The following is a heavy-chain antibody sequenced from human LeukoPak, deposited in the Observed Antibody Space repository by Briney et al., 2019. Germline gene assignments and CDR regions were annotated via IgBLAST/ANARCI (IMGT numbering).Heavy chain of an antibody. CDR3: ARTSGDGYSWFDP. D-gene: IGHD5-24*01. J-gene: IGHJ5*02. Sequence: ASVKVSCKASGYTFTSYYMHWVPQAPGQALEWMGIINPSGGSTSYAQKFQGRVTMTRDMSTSTVYMELSSLRSEDTAVYYCARTSGDGYSWFDPWGQGTLVTVSS. CDR1: GYTFTSYY. V-gene: IGHV1-46*01. CDR2: INPSGGST.